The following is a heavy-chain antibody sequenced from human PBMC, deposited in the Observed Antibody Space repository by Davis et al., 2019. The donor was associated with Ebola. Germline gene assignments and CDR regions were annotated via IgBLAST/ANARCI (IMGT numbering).Heavy chain of an antibody. V-gene: IGHV3-48*03. CDR2: ISSSGSTI. CDR1: GFTFSSYE. CDR3: ARPGGGYCSGGSCYDYYYYGMDV. D-gene: IGHD2-15*01. Sequence: PGGSLRLSCAASGFTFSSYEMNWVRQAPGKGLEWVSNISSSGSTIYYADSVKGRFTISRDNAKNSLYLQMNSLRAEETAVYYCARPGGGYCSGGSCYDYYYYGMDVWGQGTTVTVSS. J-gene: IGHJ6*02.